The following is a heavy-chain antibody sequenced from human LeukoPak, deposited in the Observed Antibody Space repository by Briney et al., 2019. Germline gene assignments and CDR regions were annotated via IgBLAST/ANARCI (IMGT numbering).Heavy chain of an antibody. V-gene: IGHV4-61*01. CDR2: IYYSGST. D-gene: IGHD5-18*01. J-gene: IGHJ5*02. CDR3: ARIGLPQNWFDP. CDR1: GGSVSSGSYY. Sequence: SETLSLTCTVSGGSVSSGSYYWSWIRQPPGKGLEWIGYIYYSGSTNYNPSLKSRVTISVDTSKNQFSLKLSSVTAADTAVYYCARIGLPQNWFDPWGQGTLVTVSS.